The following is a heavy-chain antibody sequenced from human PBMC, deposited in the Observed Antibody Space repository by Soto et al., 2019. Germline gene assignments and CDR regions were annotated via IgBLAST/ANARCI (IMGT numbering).Heavy chain of an antibody. Sequence: GSLQLSCEASRFTFNDYWMSWVRQAPGKGLEWVATIKQDGSERYSAGSVKGRFTISRDNAKNSLYLQVNSLRPEDTAVYYCARATSSPRHYYFGMDVWGQGTTVTVSS. CDR3: ARATSSPRHYYFGMDV. D-gene: IGHD6-6*01. V-gene: IGHV3-7*01. CDR2: IKQDGSER. CDR1: RFTFNDYW. J-gene: IGHJ6*02.